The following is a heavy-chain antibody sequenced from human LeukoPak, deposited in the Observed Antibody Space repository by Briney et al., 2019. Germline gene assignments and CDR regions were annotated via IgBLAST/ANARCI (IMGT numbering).Heavy chain of an antibody. Sequence: SSETLSLTCTVSGGSISSYYWSWIRQPAGKGLEWIGRIYTSGSTNYNPSLKSRVTISVDKSKNQFSLKLSSVTAADTAVYYCAGDSRVPADYYYYMDVWGKGTTVTVSS. CDR1: GGSISSYY. D-gene: IGHD6-6*01. CDR3: AGDSRVPADYYYYMDV. V-gene: IGHV4-4*07. J-gene: IGHJ6*03. CDR2: IYTSGST.